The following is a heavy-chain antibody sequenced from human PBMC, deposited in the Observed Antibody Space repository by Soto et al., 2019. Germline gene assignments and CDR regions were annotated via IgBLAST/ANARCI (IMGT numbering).Heavy chain of an antibody. Sequence: EVQLLESGGGLVQPGGSLRLSCAASGFTFSSYAMRWVRQAPGKGLEWVSAISGSGDSTYYADSVKGRFTISRDNSKNTLYLQMNSLRGEYTAVYPWARRGSGSYYDYWGQGTLVTVSS. CDR3: ARRGSGSYYDY. J-gene: IGHJ4*02. V-gene: IGHV3-23*01. CDR2: ISGSGDST. D-gene: IGHD1-26*01. CDR1: GFTFSSYA.